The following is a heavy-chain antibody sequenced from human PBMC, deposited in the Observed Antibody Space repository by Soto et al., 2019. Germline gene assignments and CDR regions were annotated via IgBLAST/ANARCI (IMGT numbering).Heavy chain of an antibody. D-gene: IGHD6-13*01. CDR1: GFTFTNYA. Sequence: EVQLLESGGGFVQPGGSLRLSCAASGFTFTNYALSWVRQAPGKGLERVSTIGGGSGSTSYADSVKGRFSISRENSKNTLYLQMSSLRAEDTALYYCATRMYSTSWYYFVSWGQGTLVTVSS. V-gene: IGHV3-23*01. CDR2: IGGGSGST. J-gene: IGHJ4*02. CDR3: ATRMYSTSWYYFVS.